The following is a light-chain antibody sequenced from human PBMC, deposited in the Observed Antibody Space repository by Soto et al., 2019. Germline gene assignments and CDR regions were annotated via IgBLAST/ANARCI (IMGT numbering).Light chain of an antibody. CDR3: TSYAGSNIWV. CDR1: RSDVGAYNY. Sequence: QSALTQPASASGSPGQSVTISCTGTRSDVGAYNYVSWYQQYPGKAPKLMIYEVSKRPSGVPDRFSGSKSGKTASLTVSGLQPEDEADYYCTSYAGSNIWVFGGGTKLTVL. J-gene: IGLJ3*02. CDR2: EVS. V-gene: IGLV2-8*01.